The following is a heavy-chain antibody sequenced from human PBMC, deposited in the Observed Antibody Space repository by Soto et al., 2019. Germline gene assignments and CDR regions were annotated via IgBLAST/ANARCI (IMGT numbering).Heavy chain of an antibody. J-gene: IGHJ4*02. CDR3: ARSPGYYDSSGYFDYFDY. CDR1: GFTFSSYA. V-gene: IGHV3-30-3*01. D-gene: IGHD3-22*01. Sequence: GGSLRLSCAASGFTFSSYAMHWVRQAPGKGLEWVAVISYDGSNKYYADSVKGRFTISRDNSKNTLYLQMNSLRAEDTAVYYCARSPGYYDSSGYFDYFDYWGQGTLVTVSS. CDR2: ISYDGSNK.